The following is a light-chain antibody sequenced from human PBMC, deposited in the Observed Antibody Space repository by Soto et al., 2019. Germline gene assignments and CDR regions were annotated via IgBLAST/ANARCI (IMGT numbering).Light chain of an antibody. CDR3: QTWGTGARV. Sequence: QLVLTQSPSASASLGASVTLTCSLSSWHNNYAVAWHQHQPEKGPRYLMKVDSDGSHSKGDGIPDRFSCSSSGAESYLTITSRQSEDEDDYCCQTWGTGARVFGGGIKLIVL. V-gene: IGLV4-69*01. CDR1: SWHNNYA. CDR2: VDSDGSH. J-gene: IGLJ2*01.